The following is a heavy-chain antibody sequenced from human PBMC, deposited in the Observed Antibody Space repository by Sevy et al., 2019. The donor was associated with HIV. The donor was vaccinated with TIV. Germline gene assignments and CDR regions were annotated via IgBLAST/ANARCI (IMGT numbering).Heavy chain of an antibody. CDR1: GLTFSNAW. CDR3: TTVKVKREWGFWFDP. Sequence: GGSLRLSCAASGLTFSNAWMSWVHQAPGKELEWVGHIKRKTEGGTTDYAAPVKGRFTISRDDSKNTLSLQMNSLKTVDTAVYYCTTVKVKREWGFWFDPWGQGTLVTVSS. D-gene: IGHD1-26*01. V-gene: IGHV3-15*01. CDR2: IKRKTEGGTT. J-gene: IGHJ5*02.